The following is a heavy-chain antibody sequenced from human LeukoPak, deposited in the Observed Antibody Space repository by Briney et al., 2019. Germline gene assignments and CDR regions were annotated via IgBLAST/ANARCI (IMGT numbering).Heavy chain of an antibody. Sequence: PGGSLRLSCAASGFPFSSYGMYWVRQTPDKGLQWVAYLRKDATYSNYADSVRGRFTISRDHPKNTLDLQMSSLRVEATAVYYCASGGPTRGPLDYWGQGTLVTVSS. J-gene: IGHJ4*02. V-gene: IGHV3-30*02. CDR1: GFPFSSYG. CDR3: ASGGPTRGPLDY. D-gene: IGHD1-26*01. CDR2: LRKDATYS.